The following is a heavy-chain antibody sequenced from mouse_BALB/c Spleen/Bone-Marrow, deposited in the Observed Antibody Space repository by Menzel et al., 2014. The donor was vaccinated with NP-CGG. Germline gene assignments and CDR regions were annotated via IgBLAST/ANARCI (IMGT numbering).Heavy chain of an antibody. CDR2: IYPGDGDT. D-gene: IGHD2-14*01. Sequence: VKLQESGAELVRPGSSVKISCKASGYAFSSYWMNWVKQRPGQGLEWIGQIYPGDGDTNYNGNFKGKATLTADKSSSTAYVQLSSLTPEDSAVYFCARWYRDPHFAMDYWGPGTSVTVSS. CDR1: GYAFSSYW. CDR3: ARWYRDPHFAMDY. V-gene: IGHV1-80*01. J-gene: IGHJ4*01.